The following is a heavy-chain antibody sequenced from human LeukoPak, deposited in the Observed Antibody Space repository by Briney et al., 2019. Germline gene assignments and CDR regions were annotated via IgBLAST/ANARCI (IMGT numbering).Heavy chain of an antibody. CDR1: GFTFSSYE. CDR2: ISSSSSYI. D-gene: IGHD1-26*01. J-gene: IGHJ6*03. Sequence: PGGSLRLSCAASGFTFSSYEINWVRQAPGKGLEWVSSISSSSSYIYYADSVKGRFTISRDNAKKSVYLQMNSLRAEDTAVYYCARAYSERYGLGYYYMDVWGKGTTVTISS. CDR3: ARAYSERYGLGYYYMDV. V-gene: IGHV3-21*01.